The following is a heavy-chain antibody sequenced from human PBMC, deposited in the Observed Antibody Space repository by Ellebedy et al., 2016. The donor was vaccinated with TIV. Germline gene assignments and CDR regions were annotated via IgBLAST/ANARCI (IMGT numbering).Heavy chain of an antibody. Sequence: SETLSLXXTVSGGSVSSGSYYWSWIRQPPGKGLEWIGYIYYSGSTNYNPSLKSRVTISVDTSKNQFSLKLSSVTAADTAAYYCARDPSRRGRWGQGTLITVSS. CDR2: IYYSGST. CDR3: ARDPSRRGR. J-gene: IGHJ4*02. V-gene: IGHV4-61*01. CDR1: GGSVSSGSYY.